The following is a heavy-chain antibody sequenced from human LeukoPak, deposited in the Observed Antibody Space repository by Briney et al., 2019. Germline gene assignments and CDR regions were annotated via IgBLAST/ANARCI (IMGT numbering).Heavy chain of an antibody. V-gene: IGHV4-31*03. CDR3: ATTSYDYGDYSNYGMDV. CDR2: IYYSGST. D-gene: IGHD4-17*01. Sequence: PSETLSLTCTVSGGSISSGGYYWSWIRQHPGKGLEWIGYIYYSGSTYYNPSLKSRVTISVDTSKNQFSLKLSSVTAADTAVYYCATTSYDYGDYSNYGMDVWGQGTTVTVPS. J-gene: IGHJ6*02. CDR1: GGSISSGGYY.